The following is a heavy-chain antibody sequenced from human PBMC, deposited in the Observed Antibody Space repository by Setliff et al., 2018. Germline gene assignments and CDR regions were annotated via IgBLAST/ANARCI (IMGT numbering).Heavy chain of an antibody. J-gene: IGHJ5*01. D-gene: IGHD3-10*01. CDR3: ARDRGGTNPWFDF. CDR2: IKQDGSEK. CDR1: GFTFSNHW. V-gene: IGHV3-7*03. Sequence: PGGSLRLSCAASGFTFSNHWMSWVRQAPGKGLEWVANIKQDGSEKYYVDSVKGRFTIPRDKSKNTLYLHLSSLRVEDTATYYCARDRGGTNPWFDFWGQGTQVTVSS.